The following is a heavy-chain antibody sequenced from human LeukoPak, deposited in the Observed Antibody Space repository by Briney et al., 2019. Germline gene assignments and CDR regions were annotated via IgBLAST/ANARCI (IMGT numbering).Heavy chain of an antibody. Sequence: SETLSLTCTVSGGSISSSTYYWGWIRQPPGKGLEWIGSITYSGSTYYNPSLKSRVTISVDTSKNQFSLKLISVTAADTAVYYCARDLDYYDSTWFDPWGQGTLVTVSS. CDR3: ARDLDYYDSTWFDP. CDR1: GGSISSSTYY. J-gene: IGHJ5*02. V-gene: IGHV4-39*07. CDR2: ITYSGST. D-gene: IGHD3-22*01.